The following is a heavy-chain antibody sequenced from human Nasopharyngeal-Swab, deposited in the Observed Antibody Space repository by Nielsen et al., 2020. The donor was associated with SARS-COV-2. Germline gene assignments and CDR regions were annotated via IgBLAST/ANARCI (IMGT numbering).Heavy chain of an antibody. J-gene: IGHJ6*02. CDR1: GFTFTSSA. CDR2: IVVGSGNT. D-gene: IGHD4-11*01. CDR3: AAYSSGPYYYYYGMDV. V-gene: IGHV1-58*01. Sequence: SVKVSCKASGFTFTSSAVQWVRQARGQRLEWIGWIVVGSGNTNYAQKFQERVTITRDMSTSTAYMELSSLRSEDTAVYYCAAYSSGPYYYYYGMDVWGQGTTVTAP.